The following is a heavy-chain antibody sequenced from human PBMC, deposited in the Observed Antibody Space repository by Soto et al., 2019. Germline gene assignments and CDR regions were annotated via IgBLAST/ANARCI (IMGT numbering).Heavy chain of an antibody. Sequence: QVQLQESGPGLVKPSQTLSLTCTVSGGSISSGGYYWSWIRQHPGKGLEWIGYIYYSGSTYYNPSLRSRVTIAVDASKNQFTLKLSSVTAADTAVYYCARAPYCGGDCYHYYGMDVWGQGTTVTVSS. CDR1: GGSISSGGYY. V-gene: IGHV4-31*03. CDR2: IYYSGST. D-gene: IGHD2-21*02. J-gene: IGHJ6*02. CDR3: ARAPYCGGDCYHYYGMDV.